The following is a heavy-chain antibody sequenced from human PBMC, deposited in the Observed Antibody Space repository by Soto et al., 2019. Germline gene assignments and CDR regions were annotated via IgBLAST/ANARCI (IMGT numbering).Heavy chain of an antibody. D-gene: IGHD5-12*01. CDR3: AKGRSGYDFLLYEPPSYGMDV. CDR2: ISYDGSNK. Sequence: GGSLRLSCAASGFTFSSYGMHWVRQAPGKGLEWVAVISYDGSNKYYADSVKGRFTISRDNSKNTLYLQMNSLRAEDTAVYYCAKGRSGYDFLLYEPPSYGMDVWGQGTTVTVSS. V-gene: IGHV3-30*18. J-gene: IGHJ6*02. CDR1: GFTFSSYG.